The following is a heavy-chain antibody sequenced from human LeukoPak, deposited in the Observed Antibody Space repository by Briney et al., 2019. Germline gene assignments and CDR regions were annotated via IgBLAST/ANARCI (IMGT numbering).Heavy chain of an antibody. CDR3: ARGLRYGDYYFDY. CDR1: GGSISSGNYY. CDR2: IYYSGRT. Sequence: PSQTLSLTCTVSGGSISSGNYYWSWIRQPPGKGLEWIGYIYYSGRTYYNPSLKSRVTISVDTSKNQFSLKLSSVTAADTAVYYCARGLRYGDYYFDYWGQGTLVTVSS. D-gene: IGHD4-17*01. J-gene: IGHJ4*02. V-gene: IGHV4-30-4*08.